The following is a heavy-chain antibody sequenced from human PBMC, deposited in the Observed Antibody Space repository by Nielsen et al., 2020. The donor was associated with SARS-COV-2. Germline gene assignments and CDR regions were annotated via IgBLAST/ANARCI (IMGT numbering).Heavy chain of an antibody. V-gene: IGHV3-30*04. CDR2: RSYERSKK. Sequence: GGALTLSCAVSGFTVNNYPMHWVRQHRRKGLEWGVVRSYERSKKYFADAVKGRFTISRDNSKKTLYLQMNSLSPEDTAVYYCARVGSTCSSSRCYSYYGMDVWGQGTTVTVSS. D-gene: IGHD2-2*01. CDR1: GFTVNNYP. CDR3: ARVGSTCSSSRCYSYYGMDV. J-gene: IGHJ6*02.